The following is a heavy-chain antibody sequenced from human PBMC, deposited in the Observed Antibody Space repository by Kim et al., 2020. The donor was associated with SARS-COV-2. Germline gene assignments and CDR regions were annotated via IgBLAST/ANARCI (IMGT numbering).Heavy chain of an antibody. CDR1: GFTFSDHY. CDR2: TRNKANSYTT. V-gene: IGHV3-72*01. D-gene: IGHD2-2*02. Sequence: GGSLRLSCAASGFTFSDHYMDWVRQAPGKGLEWVGRTRNKANSYTTEYAASVKGRFTISRDDSKNSLYLQMNSLKTEDTAVYYCAREPAYCSSTSCYTRGWFDPWGQGTLVTVSS. CDR3: AREPAYCSSTSCYTRGWFDP. J-gene: IGHJ5*02.